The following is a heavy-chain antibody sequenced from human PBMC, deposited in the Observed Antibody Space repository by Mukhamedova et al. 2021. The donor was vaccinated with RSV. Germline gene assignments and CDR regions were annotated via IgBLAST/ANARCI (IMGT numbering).Heavy chain of an antibody. Sequence: GGGSSTYYGDFVKGRFTISRDKSKNTLYLQMNSLRAEDTAVYYCAKGRISSYDSSGYYSGDAFDISGQGTVGTVSS. D-gene: IGHD3-22*01. V-gene: IGHV3-23*03. CDR2: GGGSST. J-gene: IGHJ3*02. CDR3: AKGRISSYDSSGYYSGDAFDI.